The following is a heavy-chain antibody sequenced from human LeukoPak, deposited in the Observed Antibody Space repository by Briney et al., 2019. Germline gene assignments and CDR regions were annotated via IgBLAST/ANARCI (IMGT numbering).Heavy chain of an antibody. D-gene: IGHD2-15*01. V-gene: IGHV4-4*07. CDR1: GASFSTYY. CDR3: ARVRGRRCSGGSCYSDWFDP. Sequence: SETLSLTCTVSGASFSTYYWSWIRQPAGKGLEWIGRVYASGNTNYDPSLKSRVTMSVDTSKNQFSLKLSSVTAANTAVYYCARVRGRRCSGGSCYSDWFDPWGQGTLVTVSS. CDR2: VYASGNT. J-gene: IGHJ5*02.